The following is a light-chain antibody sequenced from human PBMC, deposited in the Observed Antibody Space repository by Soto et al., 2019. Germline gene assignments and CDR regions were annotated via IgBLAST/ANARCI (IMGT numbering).Light chain of an antibody. V-gene: IGKV3-15*01. CDR2: DAS. J-gene: IGKJ1*01. CDR3: QQYHNWWT. Sequence: EIVMTQSPATLSVSPGERATLSCRASQSVRRNLAWYQQKPGQAPRLLIYDASTRATGIPARFSGSGSGTEFTLTISSLQSEDFAVYYCQQYHNWWTLGQGTKVDIK. CDR1: QSVRRN.